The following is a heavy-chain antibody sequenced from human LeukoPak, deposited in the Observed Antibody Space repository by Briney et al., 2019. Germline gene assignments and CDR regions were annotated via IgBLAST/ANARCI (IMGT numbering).Heavy chain of an antibody. CDR2: INHSGST. Sequence: PSETLSLTCAVYGGSFSGYYWSWIRQPPGKGLEWIGEINHSGSTNYNPSLRSRVTISVDTSKNQFSLKLSSVTAADTAVYYCARDLGYYYDSSGYFDIWGQGTMVTVSS. CDR1: GGSFSGYY. V-gene: IGHV4-34*01. J-gene: IGHJ3*02. D-gene: IGHD3-22*01. CDR3: ARDLGYYYDSSGYFDI.